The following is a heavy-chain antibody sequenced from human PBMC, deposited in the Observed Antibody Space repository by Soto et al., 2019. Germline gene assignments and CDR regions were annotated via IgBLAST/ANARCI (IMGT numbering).Heavy chain of an antibody. Sequence: GGSLTLSCAASGLTLSRHAMTWARQAPGKGLEWVATLNPSGSNTHYADSVKGRFTISRDNSRNTVDLQMNSLRAEDTAVYYCTKALYCSSTSCYSGGDTFHIWGQGTMVTVSS. CDR2: LNPSGSNT. CDR3: TKALYCSSTSCYSGGDTFHI. CDR1: GLTLSRHA. J-gene: IGHJ3*02. V-gene: IGHV3-23*01. D-gene: IGHD2-2*01.